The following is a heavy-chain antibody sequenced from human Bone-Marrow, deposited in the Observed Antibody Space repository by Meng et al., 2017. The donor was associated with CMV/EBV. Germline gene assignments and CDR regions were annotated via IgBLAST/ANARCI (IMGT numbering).Heavy chain of an antibody. V-gene: IGHV5-51*01. CDR3: ARTDTEGYCSGTSCFDAFAV. CDR1: GYTSDKYW. J-gene: IGHJ3*01. Sequence: GESLKISCKASGYTSDKYWIGWVRQMPGKGLDWMAIIFPGDSETRYNPSFEGQVTISADKSISTTYLQWSSLKASDTAIYFCARTDTEGYCSGTSCFDAFAVWGQGTVVTGSS. D-gene: IGHD2-15*01. CDR2: IFPGDSET.